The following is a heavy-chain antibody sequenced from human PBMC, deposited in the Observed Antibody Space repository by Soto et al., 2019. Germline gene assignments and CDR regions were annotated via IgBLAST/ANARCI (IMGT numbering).Heavy chain of an antibody. D-gene: IGHD2-2*01. J-gene: IGHJ6*02. CDR3: ARGSYCDTSSCFLPNYYFAMDV. V-gene: IGHV3-23*01. Sequence: EVQLLESGGGLVQPGGSLRVSCAASGFSFSTYGMSWVRQAPGKGLEWVAGLSASGDMTHYADSVKGRFTVSRDNSRNLLNLQMNSLRAEDTAEYFCARGSYCDTSSCFLPNYYFAMDVWGRGTTVTVSS. CDR1: GFSFSTYG. CDR2: LSASGDMT.